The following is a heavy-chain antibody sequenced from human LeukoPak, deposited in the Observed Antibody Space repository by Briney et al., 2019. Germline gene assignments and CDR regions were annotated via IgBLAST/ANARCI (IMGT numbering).Heavy chain of an antibody. V-gene: IGHV4-39*01. CDR1: GGSISSSSHY. CDR2: IYYSGNA. J-gene: IGHJ4*02. D-gene: IGHD3-10*01. Sequence: SETLSLTCTVSGGSISSSSHYWGWIRQPPGKGLEWIGSIYYSGNAYYNSSLKSRVTISVDTSNNQFSLRVSSVTAADTAVYYCARLSLASGSYCNFHFDCWGQGTLVTVSS. CDR3: ARLSLASGSYCNFHFDC.